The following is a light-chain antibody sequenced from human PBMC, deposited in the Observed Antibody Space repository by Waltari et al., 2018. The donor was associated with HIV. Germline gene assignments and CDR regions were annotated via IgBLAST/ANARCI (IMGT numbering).Light chain of an antibody. J-gene: IGLJ1*01. Sequence: QSVLTQPPSVSGAPGQGVTISCTGSSSNIGAGYDVHWYRHLPGTAPKLLIHENNKRPSGVPGRVSGSRSGTSACLAISGLQADDEADYYCQSYDSTLGGPRVFGTGTKVTVL. CDR2: ENN. CDR3: QSYDSTLGGPRV. CDR1: SSNIGAGYD. V-gene: IGLV1-40*01.